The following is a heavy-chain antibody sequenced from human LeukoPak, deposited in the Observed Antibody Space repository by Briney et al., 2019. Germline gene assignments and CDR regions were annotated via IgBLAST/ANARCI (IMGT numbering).Heavy chain of an antibody. J-gene: IGHJ6*02. CDR1: GGSISSYY. Sequence: SETLSLTCTVSGGSISSYYWSWIRQPPGKGLEWIGYIYYSGSTNYNPSLKSRVTISVDTSKNQFSLKLSSVTVADTAVYYCARAYQVYYYGMDVWGQGTTVTVSS. V-gene: IGHV4-59*08. CDR3: ARAYQVYYYGMDV. CDR2: IYYSGST.